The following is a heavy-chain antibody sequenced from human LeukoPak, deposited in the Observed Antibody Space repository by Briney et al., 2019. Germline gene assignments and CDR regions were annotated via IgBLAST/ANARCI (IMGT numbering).Heavy chain of an antibody. CDR3: AREAAAGPELDY. CDR1: GFTFSSYG. J-gene: IGHJ4*02. CDR2: ISYDGSNK. D-gene: IGHD6-13*01. Sequence: GGSLRLSCAASGFTFSSYGMHWVRQAPGKGLEWVAVISYDGSNKYYADSVKGRFTISRDNAKNSLYLQMNSLRAEDTAVYYCAREAAAGPELDYWGQGTLVTVSS. V-gene: IGHV3-30*03.